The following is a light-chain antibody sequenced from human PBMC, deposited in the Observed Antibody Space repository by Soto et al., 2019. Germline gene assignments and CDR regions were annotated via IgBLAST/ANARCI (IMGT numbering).Light chain of an antibody. CDR2: HAS. J-gene: IGKJ4*01. V-gene: IGKV3-20*01. CDR3: QQSGRSVT. Sequence: EIVLTQSPGTLSLSPGERATLSCRASQSVSSTYLAWYQQKPGQAPRLLIYHASNRDTGIPDRFSGSGSGTDFTHTIDRLEPEDFAVYYCQQSGRSVTFGGGTKVEIK. CDR1: QSVSSTY.